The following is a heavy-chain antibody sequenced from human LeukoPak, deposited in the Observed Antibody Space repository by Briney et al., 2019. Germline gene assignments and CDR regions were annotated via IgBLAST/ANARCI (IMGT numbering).Heavy chain of an antibody. Sequence: HPGGSLRLSCAASGFTFGNYGMTWVRQAPGKGLEWVSGISGSGGTTNYADPVKGRFTISRDNSKNTLYLQMNSLRAEDTAVYYCVKDRENYPSGYFDYWGQGTLVTVSS. J-gene: IGHJ4*02. V-gene: IGHV3-23*01. D-gene: IGHD5-24*01. CDR3: VKDRENYPSGYFDY. CDR1: GFTFGNYG. CDR2: ISGSGGTT.